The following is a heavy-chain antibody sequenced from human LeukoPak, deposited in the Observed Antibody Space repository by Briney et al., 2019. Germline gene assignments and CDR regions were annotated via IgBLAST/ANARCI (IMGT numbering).Heavy chain of an antibody. Sequence: GGSLRLSCAASGFTFSSYAMSWVRQAPGKGLEWVSVISGSGGNTYYADSVKGRFTISRDNSKSTLYLQIYSLRVEDTAVYYCADESAAGFDHWGQGTLVSVSS. CDR2: ISGSGGNT. V-gene: IGHV3-23*01. CDR1: GFTFSSYA. J-gene: IGHJ4*02. CDR3: ADESAAGFDH. D-gene: IGHD1-14*01.